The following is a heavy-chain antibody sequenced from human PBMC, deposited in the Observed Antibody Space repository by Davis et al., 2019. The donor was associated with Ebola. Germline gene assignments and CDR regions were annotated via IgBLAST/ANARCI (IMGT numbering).Heavy chain of an antibody. D-gene: IGHD1-7*01. V-gene: IGHV1-69*04. CDR3: ARHNWNYKGGFDY. J-gene: IGHJ4*02. CDR1: GGTFSSYA. Sequence: AASVKVSCKASGGTFSSYAISWVRQAPGQGLEWMGRIIPILGIANYAQKFQGRVTITADESTSTAYMELSSLRSDDTAVYYCARHNWNYKGGFDYWGQGTLVTVSS. CDR2: IIPILGIA.